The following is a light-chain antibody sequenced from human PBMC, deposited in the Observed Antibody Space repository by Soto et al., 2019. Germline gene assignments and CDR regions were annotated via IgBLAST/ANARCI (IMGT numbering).Light chain of an antibody. Sequence: DIQMTQSPSSLSASVGDRVTITCRASQGIKNYLAWYQQKPGETPKLLIYAASTLESGIPPRFSGSGSGTDFTLTINNLQPEDVATYYCQRYYNAPFTFGGGSMVDVK. J-gene: IGKJ4*01. V-gene: IGKV1-27*01. CDR1: QGIKNY. CDR3: QRYYNAPFT. CDR2: AAS.